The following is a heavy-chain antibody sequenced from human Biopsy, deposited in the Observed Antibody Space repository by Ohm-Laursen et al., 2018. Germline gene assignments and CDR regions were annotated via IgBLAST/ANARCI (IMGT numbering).Heavy chain of an antibody. Sequence: SLRLSCAASGFIFNNYGMHWARQAPGKGLEWVAVIWYDGSKKYYADSVKGRFTISRDNSKNTLYLQMSSLRPEDTALYYCARDASWVQLISYIDFWGPGSLVTVSS. CDR1: GFIFNNYG. D-gene: IGHD1-1*01. CDR2: IWYDGSKK. CDR3: ARDASWVQLISYIDF. J-gene: IGHJ4*02. V-gene: IGHV3-33*01.